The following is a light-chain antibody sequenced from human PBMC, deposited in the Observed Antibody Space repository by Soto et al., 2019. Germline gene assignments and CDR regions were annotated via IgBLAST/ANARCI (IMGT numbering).Light chain of an antibody. Sequence: EIVLTQSTATLSLSPGERATISCRSSQSVSSYLAWYQQKPGQAHRLLIYDASNRATCIPARFSGSGSWTDFTITISSLEPEDFAVYYCQQRSNWPALTFGGGTKVESK. CDR3: QQRSNWPALT. CDR2: DAS. V-gene: IGKV3-11*01. CDR1: QSVSSY. J-gene: IGKJ4*01.